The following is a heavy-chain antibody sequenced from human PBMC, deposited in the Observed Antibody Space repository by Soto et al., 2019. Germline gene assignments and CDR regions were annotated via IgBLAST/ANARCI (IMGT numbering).Heavy chain of an antibody. J-gene: IGHJ4*02. CDR1: GGSLSGYS. CDR2: ISYSGGT. CDR3: ASFRSSRP. V-gene: IGHV4-34*01. Sequence: QVHLQQWGAGLLKPSENLSLTCAVYGGSLSGYSWSWIRQAPGRGLEWVGEISYSGGTNYNPSLESRVTISQDPSKNQFSLRLSSVTAADTAVYYCASFRSSRPWGPGTLVTVSS.